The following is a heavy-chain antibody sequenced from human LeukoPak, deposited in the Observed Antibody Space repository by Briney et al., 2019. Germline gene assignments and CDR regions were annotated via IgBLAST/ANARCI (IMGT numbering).Heavy chain of an antibody. Sequence: PSETLSLTCTVSGGSISSYYWSRIRQPPGKGLEWIGYIYYSGSTNYNPSLKSRVTISVDTSKNQFSLKLSSVTAADTAVYYCARSYPYYDFWSGAYYMDVWGKGTTVTVSS. CDR3: ARSYPYYDFWSGAYYMDV. V-gene: IGHV4-59*12. J-gene: IGHJ6*03. CDR2: IYYSGST. CDR1: GGSISSYY. D-gene: IGHD3-3*01.